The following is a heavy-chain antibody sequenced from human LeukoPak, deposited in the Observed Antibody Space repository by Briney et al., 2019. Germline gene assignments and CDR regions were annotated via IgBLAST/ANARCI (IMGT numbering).Heavy chain of an antibody. CDR1: GFTVSSNS. V-gene: IGHV3-53*01. J-gene: IGHJ3*02. D-gene: IGHD3-3*01. Sequence: GGSLRLSCTVSGFTVSSNSMSWVRQAPGKGLEWVSFIYSDNTHYSDSVKGRFTISRDNSKNTLYLQMNSLRAEDTAVYYCARDRADFGDAFDIWGQGTMVTVSS. CDR2: IYSDNT. CDR3: ARDRADFGDAFDI.